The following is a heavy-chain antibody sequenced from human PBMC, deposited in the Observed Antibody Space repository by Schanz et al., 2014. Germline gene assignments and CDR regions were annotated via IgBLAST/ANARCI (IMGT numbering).Heavy chain of an antibody. CDR3: AKDQLANYRGSGYNWFDP. CDR2: IRFDGSDK. Sequence: QVQLVESGGGVVQPGRSLRLSCAASRFTFSSYGMHWVRQAPGKGLEWVTFIRFDGSDKYYADSVKGRFSVSRDNSKNTLYLQMNSLRADDTAVYYCAKDQLANYRGSGYNWFDPWGQGTLVTVSS. V-gene: IGHV3-30*02. J-gene: IGHJ5*02. CDR1: RFTFSSYG. D-gene: IGHD3-10*01.